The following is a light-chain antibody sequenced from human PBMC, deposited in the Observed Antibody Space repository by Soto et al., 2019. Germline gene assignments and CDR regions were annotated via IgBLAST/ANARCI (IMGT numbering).Light chain of an antibody. CDR2: EVS. V-gene: IGLV2-14*01. Sequence: QSVLTQPASVSGSPGQSITISCTGTSSDVGRYNHVSWYQHHPGKAPKLIISEVSNRPSGVSNRFSGSKSGYTASLTISGLQAEDEADHYCSSYTSSSLYVFGTGTKVTVL. J-gene: IGLJ1*01. CDR1: SSDVGRYNH. CDR3: SSYTSSSLYV.